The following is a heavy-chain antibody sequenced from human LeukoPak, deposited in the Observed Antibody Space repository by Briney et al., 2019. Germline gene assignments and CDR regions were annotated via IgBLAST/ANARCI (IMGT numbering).Heavy chain of an antibody. D-gene: IGHD2-2*01. V-gene: IGHV4-59*01. J-gene: IGHJ5*02. CDR1: GGSISSYY. Sequence: SETLSLTCTVSGGSISSYYWSWIRQPPGKGLEWIGYIYYSGSTNYNPSLKSRVTISVDTSKNQFSLKLSSVTAADTAVYYCARAGGYCSSASCYLGSWFNPWGQGTLVTVSS. CDR3: ARAGGYCSSASCYLGSWFNP. CDR2: IYYSGST.